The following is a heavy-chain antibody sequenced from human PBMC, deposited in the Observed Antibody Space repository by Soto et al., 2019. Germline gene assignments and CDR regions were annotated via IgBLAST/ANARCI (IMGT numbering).Heavy chain of an antibody. CDR2: INHSGST. J-gene: IGHJ1*01. D-gene: IGHD6-13*01. Sequence: SETLSLTCAVYGGSFSGYYWSWIRQPPGKGLEWIGEINHSGSTNYNPSLKSRVTISVDTSKSQFSLKVSSVTAAGTAVYFCARLVGSSSYTGGYWSQGPLITFSS. V-gene: IGHV4-34*01. CDR1: GGSFSGYY. CDR3: ARLVGSSSYTGGY.